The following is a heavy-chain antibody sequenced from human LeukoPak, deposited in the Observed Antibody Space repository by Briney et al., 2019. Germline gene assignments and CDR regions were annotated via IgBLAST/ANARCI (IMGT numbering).Heavy chain of an antibody. D-gene: IGHD3-10*01. CDR1: GYSTSGGYY. J-gene: IGHJ5*02. CDR3: VRDGNYYGYNWFDP. Sequence: SETLSLTCAVSGYSTSGGYYWGWIRQPPGKGLEYIGSIHQSGSTYYNPSLKSRVTMSLDTSRNQFSLKLSSVTAADTAVYYCVRDGNYYGYNWFDPWGQGALVTVSS. V-gene: IGHV4-38-2*02. CDR2: IHQSGST.